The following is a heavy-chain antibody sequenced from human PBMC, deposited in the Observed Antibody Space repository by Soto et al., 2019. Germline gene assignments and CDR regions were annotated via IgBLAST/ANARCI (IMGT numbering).Heavy chain of an antibody. CDR3: AKAKGHDSSGYSSFDY. D-gene: IGHD3-22*01. CDR2: ISGSGGST. Sequence: EVQLLESGGGLVQPGGSLRLSCAASGFTFSSYAMSWVRQAPGKGLEWVSAISGSGGSTYYADSVKGRFTISRDNSKNTLYLQMNSLRAEYTAVYYCAKAKGHDSSGYSSFDYLGQGTLVTVSS. J-gene: IGHJ4*02. V-gene: IGHV3-23*01. CDR1: GFTFSSYA.